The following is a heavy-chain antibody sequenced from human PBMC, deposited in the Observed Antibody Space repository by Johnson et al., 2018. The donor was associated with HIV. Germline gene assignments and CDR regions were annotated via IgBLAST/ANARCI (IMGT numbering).Heavy chain of an antibody. V-gene: IGHV3-20*04. CDR3: ARQGRRLLWGGAFDI. CDR1: GFTFDDYG. D-gene: IGHD3-10*01. J-gene: IGHJ3*02. Sequence: MLLVESGGGLVKPGGSLRLSCAASGFTFDDYGMSWVRQAPGKGLEWVTGNNWKGGSTGYADSVKGRFTINRENAKNSLYLQMHSLRVEHTAVYYCARQGRRLLWGGAFDIWCQGSTVSVSS. CDR2: NNWKGGST.